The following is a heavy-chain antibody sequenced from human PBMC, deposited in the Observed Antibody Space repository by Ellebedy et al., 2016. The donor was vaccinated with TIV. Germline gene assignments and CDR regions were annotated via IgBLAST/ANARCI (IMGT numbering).Heavy chain of an antibody. CDR2: FSATDGGT. Sequence: GESLKISCAASGFTFSAYAMTWVRQAPGKGLEWVSAFSATDGGTQYADSVKGRFTISRDTSKNTLYLQMNSLRAEDTAVYYCASSISSSFYYFDYWGQGTLVTVSS. J-gene: IGHJ4*02. D-gene: IGHD6-6*01. CDR1: GFTFSAYA. CDR3: ASSISSSFYYFDY. V-gene: IGHV3-23*01.